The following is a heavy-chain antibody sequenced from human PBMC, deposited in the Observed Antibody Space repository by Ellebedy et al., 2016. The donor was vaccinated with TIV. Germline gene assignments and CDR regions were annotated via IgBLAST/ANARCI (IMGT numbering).Heavy chain of an antibody. J-gene: IGHJ3*01. CDR2: ISGSGDTT. D-gene: IGHD6-6*01. V-gene: IGHV3-23*01. CDR3: AKDREYSSYYYMGDGAFDF. Sequence: GGSLRLSXAASRFPFSSYAMSWVRQDPGKGLEWFSIISGSGDTTYYAYSVKGRFTISRDNSKNTVFLHMNSLRAEDTAVYYCAKDREYSSYYYMGDGAFDFWGQGTVVTVSS. CDR1: RFPFSSYA.